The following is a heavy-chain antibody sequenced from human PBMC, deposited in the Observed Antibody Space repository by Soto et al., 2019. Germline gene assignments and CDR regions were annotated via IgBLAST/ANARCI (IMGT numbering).Heavy chain of an antibody. CDR3: ARDSKWLRFIDY. J-gene: IGHJ4*01. D-gene: IGHD5-12*01. CDR2: ISAYNGNT. V-gene: IGHV1-18*04. Sequence: ASVKVSCKASGYTFTSYGISWVRQAPGQGLEWMGWISAYNGNTNYAQRLQGRVTMTTDTSKSIAYMELRSLRSDDTAVYYCARDSKWLRFIDYWGHGTLVTVSS. CDR1: GYTFTSYG.